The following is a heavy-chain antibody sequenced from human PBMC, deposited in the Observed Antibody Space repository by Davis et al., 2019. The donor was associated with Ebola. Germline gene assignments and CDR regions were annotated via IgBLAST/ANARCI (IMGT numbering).Heavy chain of an antibody. CDR3: TRRGRFDP. Sequence: ASVKVSCKASVYTFTGYYIHWVRQAPGQGLEWMGWMNPNSGNTGYAQKFQGRVTMTRNASISTAYMELSSLRSEDTALYYCTRRGRFDPWGQGTLVTVSS. V-gene: IGHV1-8*02. CDR1: VYTFTGYY. CDR2: MNPNSGNT. J-gene: IGHJ5*02.